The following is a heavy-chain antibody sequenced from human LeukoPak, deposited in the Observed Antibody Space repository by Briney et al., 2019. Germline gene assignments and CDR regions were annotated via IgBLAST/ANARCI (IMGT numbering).Heavy chain of an antibody. V-gene: IGHV4-34*12. Sequence: PSETLSLTCAVYGGSLSDYYWNWIRQPPGKGLEWIGEIIHSGSTHYNPSLKSRVTISVDTSKNQFSLKLTSVTAADTAVYYCARDRRRQQLLHGWFDPWGQGTLVTVSS. CDR2: IIHSGST. CDR1: GGSLSDYY. D-gene: IGHD6-13*01. J-gene: IGHJ5*02. CDR3: ARDRRRQQLLHGWFDP.